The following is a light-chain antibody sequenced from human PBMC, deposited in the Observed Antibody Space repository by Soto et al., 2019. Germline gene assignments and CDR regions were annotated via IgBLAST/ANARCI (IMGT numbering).Light chain of an antibody. Sequence: QSALTQPASVSGSPGQSITISCAGTSSDVGAYNYVSWYQHHPGKAPKLMIYDVNNRPSGDSNRFSGSKSGNTASLTISGLQAEYEADYYCSSWTSGATYVFGSGTQLPVL. CDR2: DVN. CDR1: SSDVGAYNY. J-gene: IGLJ1*01. V-gene: IGLV2-14*03. CDR3: SSWTSGATYV.